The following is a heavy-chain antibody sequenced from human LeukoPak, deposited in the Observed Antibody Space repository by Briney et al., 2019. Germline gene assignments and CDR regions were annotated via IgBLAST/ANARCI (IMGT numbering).Heavy chain of an antibody. CDR2: IYSGGST. J-gene: IGHJ6*03. Sequence: GGSLRLSCAASGFTVSSNYMSWVRQAPGKGLEWVSVIYSGGSTYYADSVKGRFTISRDNSKNTLYLQMNSLRAEDTAVYYCASGFLPRPVRPTPYYYYMDVWGKGTTVTVSS. V-gene: IGHV3-66*02. CDR1: GFTVSSNY. CDR3: ASGFLPRPVRPTPYYYYMDV. D-gene: IGHD2/OR15-2a*01.